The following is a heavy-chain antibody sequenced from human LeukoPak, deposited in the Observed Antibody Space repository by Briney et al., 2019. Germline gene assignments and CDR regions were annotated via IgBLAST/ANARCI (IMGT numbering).Heavy chain of an antibody. CDR2: ISAYNGNT. D-gene: IGHD5-18*01. CDR3: AASNHVAPALGYFDS. CDR1: GYTFTSYG. J-gene: IGHJ4*02. V-gene: IGHV1-18*01. Sequence: EASVKVSCKASGYTFTSYGISWVRQAPGQGLEWMGWISAYNGNTNYAQKFQGRITITADKSTSTAYMELSSLRSEDTAVYYCAASNHVAPALGYFDSWGQGTLVTVSS.